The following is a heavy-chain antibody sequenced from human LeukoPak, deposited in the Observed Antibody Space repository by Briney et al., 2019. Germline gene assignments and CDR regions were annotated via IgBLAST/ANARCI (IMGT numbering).Heavy chain of an antibody. CDR1: GGSINSSGYY. CDR3: GRAWAGYYPGPIDY. Sequence: SETLSLTCTVSGGSINSSGYYWGWIRQPPGKGLEWIGNIYYSGSTYYNPSLKSRVTISVDTSKNQFSLRLSSVTAADAAVYYCGRAWAGYYPGPIDYWGQGTLVTVSS. V-gene: IGHV4-39*01. CDR2: IYYSGST. D-gene: IGHD3/OR15-3a*01. J-gene: IGHJ4*02.